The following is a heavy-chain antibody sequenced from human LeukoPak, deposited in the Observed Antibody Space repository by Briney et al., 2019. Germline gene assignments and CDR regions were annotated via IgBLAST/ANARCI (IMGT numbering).Heavy chain of an antibody. V-gene: IGHV3-7*03. CDR1: GFSFSDFY. CDR2: VYKDGSEK. D-gene: IGHD3-10*01. J-gene: IGHJ4*02. CDR3: ARTRASLAF. Sequence: TGGSLRLSCAASGFSFSDFYMSWVRQAPGKGREGVASVYKDGSEKNYADSVKGRFTISRDNTQNSLYLQMNSLRAEDTAVYYCARTRASLAFWGQGTLVTVSS.